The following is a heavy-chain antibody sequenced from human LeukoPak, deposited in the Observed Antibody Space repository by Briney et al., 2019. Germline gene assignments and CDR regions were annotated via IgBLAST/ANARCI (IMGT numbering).Heavy chain of an antibody. CDR3: ASGVTHYYFDY. CDR2: IYHSGST. CDR1: GGSISSGGYY. Sequence: SETLSLTCTVSGGSISSGGYYWSWIRQPPGKGLEWIGYIYHSGSTYYNPSLKSRVTISVDRSKNQFSLKLGSVTAADTAVYYCASGVTHYYFDYWGQGTWSPSPQ. V-gene: IGHV4-30-2*01. J-gene: IGHJ4*02. D-gene: IGHD4-23*01.